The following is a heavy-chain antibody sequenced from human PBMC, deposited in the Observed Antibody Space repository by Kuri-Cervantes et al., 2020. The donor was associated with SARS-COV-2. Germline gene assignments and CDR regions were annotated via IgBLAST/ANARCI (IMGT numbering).Heavy chain of an antibody. CDR2: ITGTGRNT. CDR1: GFTFSNYA. Sequence: GGSLRLSCAASGFTFSNYAMNWVRQAPGKGLEWVSGITGTGRNTYYADSVKGRFTISREKSKNTLYLQMNSLRVEDTAVYYCAKDGFVGGLGSPGRAYFQHWGQGTLVTVSS. J-gene: IGHJ1*01. D-gene: IGHD2-15*01. V-gene: IGHV3-23*01. CDR3: AKDGFVGGLGSPGRAYFQH.